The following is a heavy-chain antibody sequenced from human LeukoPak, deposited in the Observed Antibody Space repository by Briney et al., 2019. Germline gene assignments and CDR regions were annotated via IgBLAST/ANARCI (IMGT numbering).Heavy chain of an antibody. Sequence: SETLSLTCTVSGGPISSYYWSWIRQPPGKGLEWIGYIYYSGSTNYNPSLKSRVTISVDTSKNQFSLKLSSVTAADTAVYYCARHLYYYGSGSYYNYYYGMDVWGQGTTVTVSS. CDR1: GGPISSYY. J-gene: IGHJ6*02. D-gene: IGHD3-10*01. V-gene: IGHV4-59*08. CDR3: ARHLYYYGSGSYYNYYYGMDV. CDR2: IYYSGST.